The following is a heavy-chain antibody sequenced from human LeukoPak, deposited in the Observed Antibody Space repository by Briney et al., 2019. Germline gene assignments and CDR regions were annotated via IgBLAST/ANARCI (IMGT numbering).Heavy chain of an antibody. J-gene: IGHJ3*02. D-gene: IGHD5-18*01. CDR3: ARVLSTWIQPPGDAFDI. CDR2: IIPIFGTA. V-gene: IGHV1-69*06. Sequence: VASVKVSCKASGGTFSSYAISWVRQAPGQGLEWMGGIIPIFGTANYAQKFQGRVTITADKSTSTAYMELSSLRSEDTAVYYCARVLSTWIQPPGDAFDIWGQGTMVTVSS. CDR1: GGTFSSYA.